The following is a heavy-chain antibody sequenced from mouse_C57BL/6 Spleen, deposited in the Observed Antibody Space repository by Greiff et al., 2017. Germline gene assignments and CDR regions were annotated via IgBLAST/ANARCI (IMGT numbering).Heavy chain of an antibody. V-gene: IGHV1-26*01. Sequence: VQLQQSGPELVKPGASVKISCKASGYTFTDYYMNWVKQSPGQSLEWIGDINPNNGCTSYTQKFKGKATLTVDKSSSTAYMELRSLTSEDSAVYYCAGDRGDYFDYWGQGTTLTVSS. J-gene: IGHJ2*01. CDR1: GYTFTDYY. CDR3: AGDRGDYFDY. CDR2: INPNNGCT.